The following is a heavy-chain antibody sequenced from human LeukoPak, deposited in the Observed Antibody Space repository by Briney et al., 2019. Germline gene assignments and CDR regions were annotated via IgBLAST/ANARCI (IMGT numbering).Heavy chain of an antibody. CDR2: ISSSGSTI. J-gene: IGHJ4*02. D-gene: IGHD6-19*01. CDR3: AKDMWRLEEVAGLDY. V-gene: IGHV3-48*03. Sequence: QPGGSLRLSCAASGFTFSSYEMNWVRQAPGKGLEWVSYISSSGSTIYYADSVKGRFTISRDNAKNSLYLQMNSLRTEDTALYYCAKDMWRLEEVAGLDYWGQGTLVAVSS. CDR1: GFTFSSYE.